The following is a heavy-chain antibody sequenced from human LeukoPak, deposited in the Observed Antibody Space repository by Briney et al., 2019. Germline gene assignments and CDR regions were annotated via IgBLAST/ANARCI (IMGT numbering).Heavy chain of an antibody. D-gene: IGHD5-12*01. V-gene: IGHV1-69*04. CDR3: ARDETYSGYDYVLDY. J-gene: IGHJ4*02. CDR2: IIPILGIA. Sequence: GASVKVSCKASGGTFSSYAISWVRQAPGQGLEWMGRIIPILGIANYAQKFQGRVTITADKSTSTAYMELSSLRSEDTAVYYCARDETYSGYDYVLDYWGQGTLVTVSS. CDR1: GGTFSSYA.